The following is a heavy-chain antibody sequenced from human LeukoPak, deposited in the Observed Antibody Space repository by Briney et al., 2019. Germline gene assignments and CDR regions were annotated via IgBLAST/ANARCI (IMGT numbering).Heavy chain of an antibody. CDR2: ISAYSGNT. D-gene: IGHD3-16*02. Sequence: GASVKVSCTASGYTFSTYGISRVRQAPGQGLEWMGLISAYSGNTNFAQKLQGRVTMTTDTSTSTAYMELRSLRSDDTAIYFCARGADTGSYRSLVYFDYWG. CDR3: ARGADTGSYRSLVYFDY. J-gene: IGHJ4*01. CDR1: GYTFSTYG. V-gene: IGHV1-18*01.